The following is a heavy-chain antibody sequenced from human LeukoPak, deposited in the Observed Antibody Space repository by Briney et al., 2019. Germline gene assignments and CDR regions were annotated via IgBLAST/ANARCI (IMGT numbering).Heavy chain of an antibody. CDR2: IYYSGST. J-gene: IGHJ4*02. CDR1: GGSISSYY. CDR3: ARGYSSSWFYFDY. D-gene: IGHD6-13*01. Sequence: SETLSLTCTVSGGSISSYYWSSVRQPPGEGLEWLGYIYYSGSTNYNPSLKSRVTISVDTSKNQCSLKLSSVTAADTAVYYCARGYSSSWFYFDYWGQGTLVTVSS. V-gene: IGHV4-59*01.